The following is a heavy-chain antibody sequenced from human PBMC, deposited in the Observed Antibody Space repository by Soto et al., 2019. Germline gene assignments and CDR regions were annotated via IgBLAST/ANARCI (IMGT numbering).Heavy chain of an antibody. D-gene: IGHD2-21*02. Sequence: GGSLRLSCAASGFSFTNFAMSWARQAPGKGLEWVAGIGASGDITWYADSVKGRLSISRDNSKNTLYLQLNSLRFEDTAVYYCAKDDFTDRGDDYFDYWGPGTLVTVSS. CDR2: IGASGDIT. CDR1: GFSFTNFA. J-gene: IGHJ4*02. CDR3: AKDDFTDRGDDYFDY. V-gene: IGHV3-23*01.